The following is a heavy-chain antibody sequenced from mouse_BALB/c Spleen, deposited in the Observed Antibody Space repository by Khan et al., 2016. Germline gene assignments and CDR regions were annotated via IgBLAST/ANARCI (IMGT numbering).Heavy chain of an antibody. V-gene: IGHV1S53*02. CDR3: TRSRNPLFDY. D-gene: IGHD3-1*01. Sequence: VQLQESDAELVKPGASVKISCKASGYTFTDHAIHWVKQKPEQGLEWIGYISPGDGDIKYNEKFKGKASLNADKSSSAAYMHLNSLTSDDSAVYFCTRSRNPLFDYWGQGTTLTVSS. J-gene: IGHJ2*01. CDR1: GYTFTDHA. CDR2: ISPGDGDI.